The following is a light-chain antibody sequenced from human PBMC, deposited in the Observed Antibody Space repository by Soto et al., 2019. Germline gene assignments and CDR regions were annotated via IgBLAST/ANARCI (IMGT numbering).Light chain of an antibody. V-gene: IGKV1-9*01. CDR3: QQLNSHPRT. CDR2: GAS. Sequence: DIQLTQSPFFLSASVGDRVTISRRASQAIYSYLAWYQQKPGKAPKLLIFGASKLQSGVPSRFSGSGSGTEFTLTISSLQPEDFATYYCQQLNSHPRTFGQGTKLEIK. CDR1: QAIYSY. J-gene: IGKJ2*01.